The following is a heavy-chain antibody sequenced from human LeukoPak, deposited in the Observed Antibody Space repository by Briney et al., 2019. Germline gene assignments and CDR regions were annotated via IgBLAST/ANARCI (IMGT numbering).Heavy chain of an antibody. J-gene: IGHJ3*02. D-gene: IGHD3-22*01. CDR2: IIPILGIA. CDR3: AREWEEGGYDSSGYDAFDI. CDR1: GGTFSSYA. Sequence: GASVEVSCKASGGTFSSYAISWVRQAPGQGLEWMGRIIPILGIANYAQKFQGRVTITADKSTSTAYMELSSLRSEDTAVYYCAREWEEGGYDSSGYDAFDIWGQGTMVTVSS. V-gene: IGHV1-69*04.